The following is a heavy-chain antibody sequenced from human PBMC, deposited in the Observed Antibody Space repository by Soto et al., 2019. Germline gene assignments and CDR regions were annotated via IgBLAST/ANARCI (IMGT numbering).Heavy chain of an antibody. CDR1: GFTFSSYS. Sequence: PGGSLRLSCGAAGFTFSSYSMNWVRQAPGKGLEWVSYISGSSVSIYYADSVKGRFTVSRDNAQNPLFLEMNSLRDEDTAVYYCARLTSILYGMDVWGLGTTVTVSS. CDR2: ISGSSVSI. D-gene: IGHD2-15*01. J-gene: IGHJ6*02. CDR3: ARLTSILYGMDV. V-gene: IGHV3-48*02.